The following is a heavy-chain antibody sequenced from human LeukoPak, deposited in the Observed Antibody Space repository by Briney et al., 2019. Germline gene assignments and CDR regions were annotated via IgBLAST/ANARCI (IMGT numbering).Heavy chain of an antibody. CDR2: IKQDGSQK. CDR1: GFTFSDYW. Sequence: GGSLRLSCTASGFTFSDYWMTWVRQAPGKGPEWVANIKQDGSQKYYVDSVRGRFTISRDNAKNSLFLQMNGLRAEDTAVYYCARAQLLRLENFLDYWGQGTLVTVSS. J-gene: IGHJ4*02. CDR3: ARAQLLRLENFLDY. D-gene: IGHD4-23*01. V-gene: IGHV3-7*01.